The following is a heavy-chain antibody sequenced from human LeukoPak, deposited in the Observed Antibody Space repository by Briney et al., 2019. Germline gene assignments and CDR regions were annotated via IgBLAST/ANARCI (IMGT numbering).Heavy chain of an antibody. V-gene: IGHV1-46*01. CDR3: ARDRGSGFSLRFDP. CDR1: GYTFTTYY. CDR2: ISPNGGST. D-gene: IGHD2-15*01. Sequence: ASVKVSCKASGYTFTTYYIHWVRQAPGQGLEWMGIISPNGGSTSYAQRFQGRVTVTRDTSTSTVYMELNSLRSEDTAVYYCARDRGSGFSLRFDPWGQGTLVTVSS. J-gene: IGHJ5*02.